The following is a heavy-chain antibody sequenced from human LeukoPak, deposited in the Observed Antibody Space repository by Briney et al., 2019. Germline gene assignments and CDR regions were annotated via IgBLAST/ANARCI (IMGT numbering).Heavy chain of an antibody. V-gene: IGHV3-74*01. Sequence: GGSLRLSCAASGFSFRNYSTHWVRQAPGKGLVWVAHIHNDGDGTTDADSVKGRFTISRDNAKNTLYLQMNSLRAEDTAVYYRARDPPQNWFDPWGQGTLVTVSS. J-gene: IGHJ5*02. CDR2: IHNDGDGT. CDR1: GFSFRNYS. CDR3: ARDPPQNWFDP.